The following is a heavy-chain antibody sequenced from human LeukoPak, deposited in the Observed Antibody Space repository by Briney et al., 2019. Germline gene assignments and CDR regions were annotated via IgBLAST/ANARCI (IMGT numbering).Heavy chain of an antibody. CDR2: IIAIFGTA. CDR3: SLSDQLPYFDY. Sequence: GASLKVSCKPAGGTFTTSAISWVRQAPGQPLEGMGGIIAIFGTANSAQKFQGRVTITADESTRTAYMELRSLRSEDTAVYYCSLSDQLPYFDYWGQGTLVTVSS. J-gene: IGHJ4*02. CDR1: GGTFTTSA. V-gene: IGHV1-69*01. D-gene: IGHD2-2*01.